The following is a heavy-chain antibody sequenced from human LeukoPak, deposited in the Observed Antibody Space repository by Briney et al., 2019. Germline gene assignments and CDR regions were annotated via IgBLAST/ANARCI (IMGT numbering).Heavy chain of an antibody. V-gene: IGHV3-48*02. Sequence: GGSLRLSCVASGFTFSSYGMNWVRQAPGKGLEWVSYIRSSGSPIYYADSVKGRFTISRDNAKNSVYLQMNSLRDEDTAVYYCVRDPDALDYWGQGTLVTVSS. CDR3: VRDPDALDY. CDR1: GFTFSSYG. J-gene: IGHJ4*02. CDR2: IRSSGSPI.